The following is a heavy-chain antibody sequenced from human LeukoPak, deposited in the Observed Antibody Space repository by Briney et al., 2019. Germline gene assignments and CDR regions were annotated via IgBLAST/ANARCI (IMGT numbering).Heavy chain of an antibody. CDR1: GFTFGSYE. V-gene: IGHV3-48*03. D-gene: IGHD2-15*01. J-gene: IGHJ4*02. CDR2: ISSSGSAI. CDR3: ARAGWELRRSFDY. Sequence: GGSLRLSCAASGFTFGSYEMKWVRQAPGKGLEWVSYISSSGSAIYYADSVKGRFTISRDNAKTSLYLQMNSLRAEDTAVYYCARAGWELRRSFDYWGQGTLVTVSS.